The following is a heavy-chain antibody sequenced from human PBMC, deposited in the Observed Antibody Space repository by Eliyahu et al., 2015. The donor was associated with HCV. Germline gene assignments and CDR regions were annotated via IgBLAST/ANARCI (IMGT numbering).Heavy chain of an antibody. D-gene: IGHD3-16*01. Sequence: EEQLVESGGGPVKPGGSLRLSCAASGFNFNTYSFNWVRQAPGKGLEWVSSINPRNTYIYYADSVSGRFTISRDNAKSSLYLQMNNLRVEDTAVYYCAREKGDGMDVWGRGTTVTVSS. CDR3: AREKGDGMDV. CDR2: INPRNTYI. J-gene: IGHJ6*02. V-gene: IGHV3-21*01. CDR1: GFNFNTYS.